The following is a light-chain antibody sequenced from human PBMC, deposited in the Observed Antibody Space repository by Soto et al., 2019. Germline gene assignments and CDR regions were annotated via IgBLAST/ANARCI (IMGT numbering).Light chain of an antibody. Sequence: QSALTQPRAVSGSPGQSVTISCTGTSSDVGGYNFVSWYQQHPGKAPKLMIYDVSTRPSGVPDCFSGSKSGNTASLTISGLQAEDEADYYCCSYAGNYTYVFGTGTKVTAL. CDR3: CSYAGNYTYV. V-gene: IGLV2-11*01. J-gene: IGLJ1*01. CDR1: SSDVGGYNF. CDR2: DVS.